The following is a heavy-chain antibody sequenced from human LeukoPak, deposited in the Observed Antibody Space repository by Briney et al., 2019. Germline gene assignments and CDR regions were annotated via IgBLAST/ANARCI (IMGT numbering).Heavy chain of an antibody. J-gene: IGHJ4*02. D-gene: IGHD6-13*01. Sequence: GGSLRLSCAASGFTFSSYSMNWVRQAPGKGLEWVSSISSSSSYIYYADSVKGRFTISRDNAKNSLYLQMNSLRAVDTAVYYCAGQQQLVRRFVDYWGQGTLVTVSS. CDR1: GFTFSSYS. CDR3: AGQQQLVRRFVDY. V-gene: IGHV3-21*01. CDR2: ISSSSSYI.